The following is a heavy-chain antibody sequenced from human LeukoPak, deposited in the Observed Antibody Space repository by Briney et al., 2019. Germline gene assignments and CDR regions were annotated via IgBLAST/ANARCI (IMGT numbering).Heavy chain of an antibody. D-gene: IGHD6-19*01. CDR1: GGTFSSYA. CDR3: ARAASPDSGWYWFDP. V-gene: IGHV1-69*13. J-gene: IGHJ5*02. CDR2: IIPIFGTA. Sequence: ASVKVSCKASGGTFSSYAISWVRQAPGQGLEWMGGIIPIFGTANYAQKFQGRVTITADESTSTAYMELSSLRSEDTAVYYCARAASPDSGWYWFDPWGQGTLVTVFS.